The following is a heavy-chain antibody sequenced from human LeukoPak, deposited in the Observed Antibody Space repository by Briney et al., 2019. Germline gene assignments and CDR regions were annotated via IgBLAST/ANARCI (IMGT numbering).Heavy chain of an antibody. CDR1: GFTFSSYE. V-gene: IGHV3-48*03. CDR3: ARDRVVVIDYYYGMDV. D-gene: IGHD2-2*01. J-gene: IGHJ6*02. CDR2: ISSSGSTI. Sequence: PGGSLRLSCAASGFTFSSYEMNWVRQAPGKGLEWVSYISSSGSTIYYADSVKGRSTISRDNAKNSLYLQMNSLRAEDTAVYYCARDRVVVIDYYYGMDVWGQGTTVTVSS.